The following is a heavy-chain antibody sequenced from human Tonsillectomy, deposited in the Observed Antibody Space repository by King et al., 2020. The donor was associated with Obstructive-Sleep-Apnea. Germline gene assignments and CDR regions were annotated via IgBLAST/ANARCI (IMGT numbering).Heavy chain of an antibody. V-gene: IGHV3-23*04. CDR1: GFTFRSYA. J-gene: IGHJ4*02. Sequence: EVQLVESGGGLVQPGGSLRLSCAGSGFTFRSYAMSWVRQAPGEGLEWVSGISGSGCSTYYADSWKGRFTISIENSKNTVYLQMNSLRAEDTAVYYCAKDSMDYDSLTGPVDYWGQGTQVTVSS. CDR2: ISGSGCST. CDR3: AKDSMDYDSLTGPVDY. D-gene: IGHD3-9*01.